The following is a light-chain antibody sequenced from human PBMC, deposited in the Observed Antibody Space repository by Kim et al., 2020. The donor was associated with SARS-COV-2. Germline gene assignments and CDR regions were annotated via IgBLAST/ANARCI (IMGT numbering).Light chain of an antibody. CDR1: QIVSSSY. Sequence: EIVLTQSPGTLSLSPGERATLSCRASQIVSSSYLACYQQKVGHAPRLLIYAAFSRATGIPDRFSGSVSGADFTLTISRLEPEDFAVYYCQHYGSAPPLITFGQGTRLEIK. V-gene: IGKV3-20*01. CDR3: QHYGSAPPLIT. J-gene: IGKJ5*01. CDR2: AAF.